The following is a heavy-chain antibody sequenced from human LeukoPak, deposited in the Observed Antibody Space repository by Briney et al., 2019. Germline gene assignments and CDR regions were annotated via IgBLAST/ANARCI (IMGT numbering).Heavy chain of an antibody. CDR2: ISYDVNIK. D-gene: IGHD6-19*01. CDR3: AKDLDDSGWYRGGFDY. J-gene: IGHJ4*02. V-gene: IGHV3-30-3*01. CDR1: GFDFHNYV. Sequence: GGSLRLSCAASGFDFHNYVIHWVRQAPGKGLEWVAVISYDVNIKYHADSVKGRFTISRDSSSKTVYLQMNSLRTEDTAVYYCAKDLDDSGWYRGGFDYWGQGTLVTVSS.